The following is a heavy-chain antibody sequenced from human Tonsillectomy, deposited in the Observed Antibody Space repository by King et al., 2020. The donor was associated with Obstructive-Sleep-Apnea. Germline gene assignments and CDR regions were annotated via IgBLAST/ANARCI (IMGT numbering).Heavy chain of an antibody. CDR2: IYYSGRT. J-gene: IGHJ5*02. V-gene: IGHV4-39*07. Sequence: QLQLQESGPGLVKPSETLSLTCTVSGGSISSSTYEWGWIRQPPGKGLEWIGSIYYSGRTYYNPSLKSRLTISVDTSKNQFSLKLTSVTAADTAVYYCAGACLPGTSSLDPWVQGTQVPV. CDR1: GGSISSSTYE. CDR3: AGACLPGTSSLDP. D-gene: IGHD5/OR15-5a*01.